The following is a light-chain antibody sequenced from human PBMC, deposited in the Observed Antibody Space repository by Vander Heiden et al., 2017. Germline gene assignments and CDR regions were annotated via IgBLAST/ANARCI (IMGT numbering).Light chain of an antibody. Sequence: DIVMTQSPDSLSVSLGEKATINCKASQSVLYSSNNKNYLAWYQQKPGQPPKLLIYWESTRASGVPDRFSGSGSGTDFTLPISSLQAEDVAVYYCQQHYSTPYTFGQGTKLEIK. CDR2: WES. V-gene: IGKV4-1*01. CDR3: QQHYSTPYT. J-gene: IGKJ2*01. CDR1: QSVLYSSNNKNY.